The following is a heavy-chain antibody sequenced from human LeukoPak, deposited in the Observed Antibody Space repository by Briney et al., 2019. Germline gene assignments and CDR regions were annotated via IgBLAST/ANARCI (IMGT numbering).Heavy chain of an antibody. V-gene: IGHV1-58*01. CDR3: AAPVQSGYDFWSGYQRRYGMDV. Sequence: SVKVSCKASGFTFTSSAVQWVRQARGRRLEWIGWIVVGSGNTNYAQKFQERDTITRDMSTSTAYMELSSLRSEDTAVYYCAAPVQSGYDFWSGYQRRYGMDVWGQGTTVTVSS. D-gene: IGHD3-3*01. CDR2: IVVGSGNT. J-gene: IGHJ6*02. CDR1: GFTFTSSA.